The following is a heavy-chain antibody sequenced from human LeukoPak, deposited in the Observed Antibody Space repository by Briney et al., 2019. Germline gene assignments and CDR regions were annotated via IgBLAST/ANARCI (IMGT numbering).Heavy chain of an antibody. Sequence: PSETLSLTCAVYGGSFSGYYGSGIRQPPGKGVEGIGEINHSGSTNYNPALKSRVTISVDTSKNQFSLTLSSVTAADTAVYYCASTGYSSGRSYYYYYMDVWGKGTTVTISS. J-gene: IGHJ6*03. V-gene: IGHV4-34*01. CDR2: INHSGST. CDR1: GGSFSGYY. D-gene: IGHD6-19*01. CDR3: ASTGYSSGRSYYYYYMDV.